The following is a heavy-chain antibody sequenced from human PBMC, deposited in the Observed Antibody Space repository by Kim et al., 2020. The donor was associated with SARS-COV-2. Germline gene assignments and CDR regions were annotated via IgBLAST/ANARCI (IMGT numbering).Heavy chain of an antibody. Sequence: GGSLRLSCAASGFTFSSYGMHWVRQAPGKGLEWVAVIWYDGSNKYYADSVKGRFTISRDNSKNTLYLQMNSLRAEDTAVYYCAREGIIAAAGTFDIWGQGKMVTVSS. CDR2: IWYDGSNK. CDR3: AREGIIAAAGTFDI. V-gene: IGHV3-33*01. J-gene: IGHJ3*02. D-gene: IGHD6-13*01. CDR1: GFTFSSYG.